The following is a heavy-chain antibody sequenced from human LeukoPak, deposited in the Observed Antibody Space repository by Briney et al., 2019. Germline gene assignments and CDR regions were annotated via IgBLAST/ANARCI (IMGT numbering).Heavy chain of an antibody. V-gene: IGHV3-20*04. Sequence: GGSLRLSCAASGFTFDDYGMSWVRQAPGKGLEWVSGINWNGGRAGYADSVKGRFTISRDNAKNSLFLQMNSLRAEDTAFYYCARDRGGTYMYFQHWGQGTLVTVSS. CDR3: ARDRGGTYMYFQH. CDR2: INWNGGRA. D-gene: IGHD1-26*01. CDR1: GFTFDDYG. J-gene: IGHJ1*01.